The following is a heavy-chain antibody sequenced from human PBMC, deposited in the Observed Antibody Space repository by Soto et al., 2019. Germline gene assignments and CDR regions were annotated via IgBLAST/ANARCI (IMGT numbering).Heavy chain of an antibody. Sequence: QVQLQQWGAGLLKPSETLSLSCAVYGGSFNGYYWSWIRQPPGKGLEWIGEINHSGSTNYNPSLKSRVTISVDTSKNHFSLKVSSVTAADTAVYFCARGAIAAAGTAGYFQHWGQGTPVTVSS. V-gene: IGHV4-34*01. D-gene: IGHD6-13*01. J-gene: IGHJ1*01. CDR1: GGSFNGYY. CDR3: ARGAIAAAGTAGYFQH. CDR2: INHSGST.